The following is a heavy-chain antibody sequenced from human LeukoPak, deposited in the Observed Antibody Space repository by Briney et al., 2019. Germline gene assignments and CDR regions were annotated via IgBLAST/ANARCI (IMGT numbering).Heavy chain of an antibody. V-gene: IGHV3-73*01. CDR3: ARDLGYCTNGVCHTRFDY. J-gene: IGHJ4*02. CDR1: GFTFSDSA. D-gene: IGHD2-8*01. Sequence: GGSLRLSCAASGFTFSDSAVHWARQASGKGLEWVGRIRSKANSYATAYAASVKGRFTISRDDSKNTAYLQMNSLRAEDTAVYYCARDLGYCTNGVCHTRFDYWGQGTLVAVSS. CDR2: IRSKANSYAT.